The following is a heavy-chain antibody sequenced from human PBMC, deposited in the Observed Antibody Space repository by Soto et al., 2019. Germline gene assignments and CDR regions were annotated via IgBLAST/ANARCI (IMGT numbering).Heavy chain of an antibody. Sequence: SETLSLTCTVSGGSISSSSYYWGWIRQPPGKGLEWIGSIYYSGSTYYNPSLKSRVTISVDTSKNQFSLKLSSVTAADTAVNYCATNHYDFWSGYYDWFDPWGQGTLVTVSS. D-gene: IGHD3-3*01. CDR2: IYYSGST. CDR1: GGSISSSSYY. V-gene: IGHV4-39*01. J-gene: IGHJ5*02. CDR3: ATNHYDFWSGYYDWFDP.